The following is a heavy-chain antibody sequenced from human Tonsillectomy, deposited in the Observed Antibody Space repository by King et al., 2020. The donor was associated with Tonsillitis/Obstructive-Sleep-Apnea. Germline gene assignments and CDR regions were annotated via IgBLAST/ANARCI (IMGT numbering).Heavy chain of an antibody. CDR2: IYYSGST. CDR1: GGSISSSSYY. V-gene: IGHV4-39*01. J-gene: IGHJ4*02. CDR3: ASYSPGITIFGVVISYDY. Sequence: QVQLQESGPGLVKPSETLSLTCTVSGGSISSSSYYWGWIRQPPGKGLEWIGSIYYSGSTYYNPSLKSRVTISVDTSKNQFSLKLSSVTAADTAVYYCASYSPGITIFGVVISYDYWGQGTLVTVSS. D-gene: IGHD3-3*01.